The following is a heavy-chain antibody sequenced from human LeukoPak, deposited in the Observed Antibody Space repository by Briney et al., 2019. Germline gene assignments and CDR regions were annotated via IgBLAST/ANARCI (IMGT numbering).Heavy chain of an antibody. CDR3: ARESGRDGYNYFDY. V-gene: IGHV3-7*01. CDR2: IKQDGSEK. J-gene: IGHJ4*02. D-gene: IGHD5-24*01. Sequence: GGSLRLSCAASGFTFSSYWMTWVRQAPGKGLEWVANIKQDGSEKYYVDPVKGRFTISRDNAKNSLYLQMNSLRAEDTAVYYCARESGRDGYNYFDYWGQGTLVTVSS. CDR1: GFTFSSYW.